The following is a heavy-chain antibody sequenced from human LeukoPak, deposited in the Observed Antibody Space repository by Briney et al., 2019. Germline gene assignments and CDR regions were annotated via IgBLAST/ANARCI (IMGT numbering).Heavy chain of an antibody. D-gene: IGHD2-2*01. Sequence: ASVKVSCKASGGTFSSYAISWVRQAPGQGLEWMGGIIPIFGTANYAQKFQGRVTITADESTSTAYMELSSLRSEDTAVYYCATYYCSSTSCYADYYYYGMDVWGKGTTVTVSS. CDR2: IIPIFGTA. CDR1: GGTFSSYA. CDR3: ATYYCSSTSCYADYYYYGMDV. J-gene: IGHJ6*04. V-gene: IGHV1-69*13.